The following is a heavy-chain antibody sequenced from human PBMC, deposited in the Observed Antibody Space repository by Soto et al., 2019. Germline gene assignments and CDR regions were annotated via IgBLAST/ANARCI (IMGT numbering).Heavy chain of an antibody. CDR3: VKGEYYYDSSGYYPFDY. V-gene: IGHV3-64D*06. Sequence: VGPLRLSCSAWGFSFCSYAMHWVRQAPGKGLEYVSSISTNGGSTHYADSVKGRFTISRDNSKNTQYLQMSSLRADDTAVYYCVKGEYYYDSSGYYPFDYWGQGTLVTVSS. J-gene: IGHJ4*02. CDR2: ISTNGGST. D-gene: IGHD3-22*01. CDR1: GFSFCSYA.